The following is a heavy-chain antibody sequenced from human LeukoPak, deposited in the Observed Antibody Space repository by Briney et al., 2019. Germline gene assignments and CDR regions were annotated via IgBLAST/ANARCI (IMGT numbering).Heavy chain of an antibody. V-gene: IGHV3-74*01. CDR2: LSSDESFT. J-gene: IGHJ4*02. D-gene: IGHD3-9*01. CDR1: GFTFSSYV. CDR3: ARDLNWLLFDY. Sequence: GGSLRLSCAASGFTFSSYVTHWVRQAPGKGLVWVARLSSDESFTSYADSVKGRFTISRDNAKNTLYLQMNSLRAEDTAVYYCARDLNWLLFDYWGQGTLVTVSS.